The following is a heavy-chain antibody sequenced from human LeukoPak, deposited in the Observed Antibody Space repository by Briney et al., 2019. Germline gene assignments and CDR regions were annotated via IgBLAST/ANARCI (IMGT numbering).Heavy chain of an antibody. V-gene: IGHV3-49*04. D-gene: IGHD4-17*01. Sequence: GGSVRLSCTASGFTFGDYAMSWVRQAPGKGLEWVGFIRSKAYGGTTEYAASVKGRFTISRDDSKSIAYLQMNSLKTEDTAVYYCTGTTVTTVDYFDYWGQGTLVTVSS. CDR3: TGTTVTTVDYFDY. J-gene: IGHJ4*02. CDR1: GFTFGDYA. CDR2: IRSKAYGGTT.